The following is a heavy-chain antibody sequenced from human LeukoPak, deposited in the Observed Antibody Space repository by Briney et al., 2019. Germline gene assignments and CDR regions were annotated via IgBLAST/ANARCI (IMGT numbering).Heavy chain of an antibody. CDR2: IHYSGST. D-gene: IGHD5-12*01. Sequence: SETLSLTCTVSGGSISSYYWSWIRQPPGKGLEWIGYIHYSGSTYYKASLKSRVTISVDTSENQFSLKLSSVTAADTAVYYCARTVATLNLGYGVDVWGQGTTVTVSS. CDR3: ARTVATLNLGYGVDV. V-gene: IGHV4-59*06. J-gene: IGHJ6*02. CDR1: GGSISSYY.